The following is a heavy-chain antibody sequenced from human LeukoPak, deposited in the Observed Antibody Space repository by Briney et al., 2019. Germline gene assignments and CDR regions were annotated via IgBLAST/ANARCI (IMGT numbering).Heavy chain of an antibody. CDR3: ARTPTGFLSYYFDY. V-gene: IGHV3-48*01. J-gene: IGHJ4*02. CDR1: GFTFSSYS. Sequence: PGGSLRLSCAASGFTFSSYSMNWVRQAPGKGLEWVSYISSSSSTIYYADSVKGRFTISRDNAKNSLYLQMNSLRAEDTAVYYCARTPTGFLSYYFDYWGQGTLVTVSS. CDR2: ISSSSSTI. D-gene: IGHD1-14*01.